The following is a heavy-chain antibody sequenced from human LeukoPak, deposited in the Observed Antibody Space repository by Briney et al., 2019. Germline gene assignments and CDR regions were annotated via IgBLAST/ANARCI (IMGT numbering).Heavy chain of an antibody. Sequence: SQTLSLTCTVSGGSISSGSYYWGWIRQPPGKGLEWIGSIYHSGSTYYNPSLKSRVTISVDTSKNQFSLKLSSVTAADTAVYYCARRCALWLGELLYSHFDYWGQGTLVTVSS. CDR2: IYHSGST. V-gene: IGHV4-39*07. D-gene: IGHD3-10*01. CDR1: GGSISSGSYY. J-gene: IGHJ4*02. CDR3: ARRCALWLGELLYSHFDY.